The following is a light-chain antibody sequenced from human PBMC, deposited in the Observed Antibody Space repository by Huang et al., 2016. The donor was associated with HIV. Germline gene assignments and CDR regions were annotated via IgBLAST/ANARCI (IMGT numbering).Light chain of an antibody. CDR3: QQYNNWPRP. J-gene: IGKJ1*01. CDR2: GES. CDR1: QSVSSN. Sequence: EIVMTQSPATLSVSLGERATLSCRASQSVSSNLAWYQQKPGQAPRPLIYGESTRATGIPARFSGSGSGTEFTLTISSLQSEAFAVYYCQQYNNWPRPFGQGTKVAIK. V-gene: IGKV3-15*01.